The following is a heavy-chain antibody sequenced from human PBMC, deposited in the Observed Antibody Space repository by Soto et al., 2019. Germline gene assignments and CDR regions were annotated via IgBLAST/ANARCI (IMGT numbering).Heavy chain of an antibody. Sequence: SETLSLTCTVSGGSIRSYSWNWIRQPPGKGLEWIGDIYYSGSTNYSPSLKSRVTISVDTSKNQFSLKLSSVTAADSAVYYCARLSGDYYGSDVWGQGTTVTVSS. CDR2: IYYSGST. CDR3: ARLSGDYYGSDV. D-gene: IGHD3-10*01. J-gene: IGHJ6*02. CDR1: GGSIRSYS. V-gene: IGHV4-59*01.